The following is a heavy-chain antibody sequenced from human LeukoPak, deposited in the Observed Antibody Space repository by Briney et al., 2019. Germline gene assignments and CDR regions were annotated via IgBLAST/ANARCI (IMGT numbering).Heavy chain of an antibody. Sequence: PGGSLRLSCAASGFPFSTYAMSWVRQAPAGGLEWVSSLRGDGETFYADSVKGRFTLSRDDSRNTVYLQLNNLRVEDTAVYYCAKASWVSNVDAVLWGQGTLVTVSS. V-gene: IGHV3-23*01. CDR1: GFPFSTYA. D-gene: IGHD1-1*01. CDR2: LRGDGET. J-gene: IGHJ4*02. CDR3: AKASWVSNVDAVL.